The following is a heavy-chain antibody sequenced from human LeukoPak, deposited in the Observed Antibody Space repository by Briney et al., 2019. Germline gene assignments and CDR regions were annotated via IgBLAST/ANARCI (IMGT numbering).Heavy chain of an antibody. Sequence: GGSLRLSCAASGFTFSSYWMAWVRQAPGKGLEWVANIKPDGSEKYYVDSLKGRFTISRDNAEGSLYLQMKSLRDEDTAVYYCARAAVAAPGDVWGQGTTVTVSS. CDR1: GFTFSSYW. V-gene: IGHV3-7*04. CDR3: ARAAVAAPGDV. D-gene: IGHD6-19*01. CDR2: IKPDGSEK. J-gene: IGHJ6*02.